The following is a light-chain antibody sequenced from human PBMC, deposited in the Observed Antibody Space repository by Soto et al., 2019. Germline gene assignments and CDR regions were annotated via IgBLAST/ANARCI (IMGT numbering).Light chain of an antibody. Sequence: EIVMTQSPATLSVSPGERATLSCRASQNIRSNLAWYQQIPGQAPRLLIHGASTRATGIPARFSGSESGTEFTLTISGLQSEDYAVYYCQQYNNWPPWTFGQGTKVEI. CDR2: GAS. V-gene: IGKV3-15*01. J-gene: IGKJ1*01. CDR3: QQYNNWPPWT. CDR1: QNIRSN.